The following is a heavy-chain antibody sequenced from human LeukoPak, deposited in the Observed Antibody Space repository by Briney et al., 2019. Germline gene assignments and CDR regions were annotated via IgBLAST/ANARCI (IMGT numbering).Heavy chain of an antibody. Sequence: PSETLSLTCAVYGGSFSGYYWSWLRQPPGKGLEWIGEINHSGSTNYNPSLKSRVTISVDTSKNQFSLKLSSVTAADTAVYYCARDPNCSSTSCSDYWGQGTLVTVSS. V-gene: IGHV4-34*01. CDR3: ARDPNCSSTSCSDY. D-gene: IGHD2-2*01. CDR1: GGSFSGYY. J-gene: IGHJ4*02. CDR2: INHSGST.